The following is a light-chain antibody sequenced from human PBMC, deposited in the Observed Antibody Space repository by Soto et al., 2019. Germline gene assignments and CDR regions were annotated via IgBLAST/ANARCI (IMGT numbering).Light chain of an antibody. J-gene: IGKJ2*01. CDR1: QSVSSY. CDR3: QQRSNWPYT. V-gene: IGKV3-11*01. Sequence: EAVLTQSPATLSLSPGERATLSCTASQSVSSYLAWYQQKPGQAPRLLIYDASNRATGIPARFSGSGSGTDFTLTISSLEPEDFAVYYCQQRSNWPYTFGQGTNLEIK. CDR2: DAS.